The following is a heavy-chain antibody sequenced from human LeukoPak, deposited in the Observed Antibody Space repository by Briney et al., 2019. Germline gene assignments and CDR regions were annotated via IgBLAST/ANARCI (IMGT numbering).Heavy chain of an antibody. Sequence: PSETLSLTCTVSGGSISSYYWSWIRQPPGKGLEWIGYIYTSGSTNYNPSLKSRVTISVDTSKNQFSLKLSSVTAADTAVYYCARHFVHSNYWFDPWGQGTLVTVSS. CDR3: ARHFVHSNYWFDP. V-gene: IGHV4-4*09. CDR2: IYTSGST. CDR1: GGSISSYY. D-gene: IGHD4-11*01. J-gene: IGHJ5*02.